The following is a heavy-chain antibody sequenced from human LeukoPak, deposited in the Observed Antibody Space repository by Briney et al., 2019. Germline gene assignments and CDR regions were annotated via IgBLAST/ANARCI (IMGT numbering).Heavy chain of an antibody. V-gene: IGHV3-30*02. CDR3: AKDGLMVRGVIMGHYYYYYMDV. D-gene: IGHD3-10*01. CDR1: GFTLSSYG. J-gene: IGHJ6*03. Sequence: GGSLRLSCAASGFTLSSYGMHCVCQAPGKGLEWVAFIRYDGSNKYYADSVKGRLTTSRDNSKNTLYLQMNSLRAEDTAVYYCAKDGLMVRGVIMGHYYYYYMDVWGKGTTVTISS. CDR2: IRYDGSNK.